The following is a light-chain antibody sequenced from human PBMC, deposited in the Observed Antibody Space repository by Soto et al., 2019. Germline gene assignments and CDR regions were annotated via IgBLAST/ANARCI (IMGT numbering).Light chain of an antibody. CDR3: MQSVQFPRT. CDR2: LGS. Sequence: DIVMTQSPLSLPVTPGEPASISCRSSQSLLQSNGYNCLDWYLQKPGQSPQLLIFLGSNRASGVPDRFSGSGSGTDFTLKISRVEAEDVGVYYCMQSVQFPRTFGGGTKVDIK. CDR1: QSLLQSNGYNC. V-gene: IGKV2-28*01. J-gene: IGKJ4*01.